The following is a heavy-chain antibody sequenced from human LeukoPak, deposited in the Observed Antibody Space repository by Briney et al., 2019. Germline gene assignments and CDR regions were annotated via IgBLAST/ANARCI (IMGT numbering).Heavy chain of an antibody. CDR3: ARVGFPG. J-gene: IGHJ4*02. D-gene: IGHD2/OR15-2a*01. V-gene: IGHV3-13*01. CDR1: GFTFSNYG. Sequence: GGSLRLSCAASGFTFSNYGMHWVRQATGKGLEWVSAIGTAGDTYYPGSVKGRFTISRENAKNSLYLQMNSLRAGDTAVYYCARVGFPGWGQGTLVTVSS. CDR2: IGTAGDT.